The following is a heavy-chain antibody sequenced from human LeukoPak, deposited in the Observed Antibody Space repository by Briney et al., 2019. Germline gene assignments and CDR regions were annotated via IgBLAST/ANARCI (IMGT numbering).Heavy chain of an antibody. CDR3: AKDLLSSGFDY. CDR2: ISGGST. J-gene: IGHJ4*02. Sequence: GGSLRLSCAASGFTVSSNEMSWVRQAPGKGLEWVSSISGGSTYYADSVKGRFTISRDNSKNTLYLQMNSLRAEDTAVYYCAKDLLSSGFDYWGQGTLVTVSS. CDR1: GFTVSSNE. D-gene: IGHD2-15*01. V-gene: IGHV3-38-3*01.